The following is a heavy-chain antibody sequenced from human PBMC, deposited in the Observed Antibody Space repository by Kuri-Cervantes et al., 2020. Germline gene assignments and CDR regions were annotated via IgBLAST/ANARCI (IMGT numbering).Heavy chain of an antibody. V-gene: IGHV3-48*01. J-gene: IGHJ3*02. CDR2: ISSRSREM. Sequence: GGSLRLSCAASGFSISSCSLSWVRRAPGKGLEWVSYISSRSREMYYADSVKGRFTISRDSATNSVYLQMNSLRAEDAAVYYCARFAYRAPLDAFDMWGQGTMVTVSS. CDR3: ARFAYRAPLDAFDM. CDR1: GFSISSCS. D-gene: IGHD3-16*01.